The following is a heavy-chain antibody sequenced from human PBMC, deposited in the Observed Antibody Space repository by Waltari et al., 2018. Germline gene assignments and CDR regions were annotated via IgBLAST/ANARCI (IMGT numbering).Heavy chain of an antibody. V-gene: IGHV4-59*01. J-gene: IGHJ4*02. D-gene: IGHD3-16*02. CDR2: IYYSGST. CDR1: GGSISSYY. Sequence: QVQLQESGPGLVKPSETLSLTCTVSGGSISSYYWSWIRQPPGKGLEWIGYIYYSGSTNYNPSLKSRVTISVDTSKNQFSLKLSSVTAADTAVYYCARDGIDYDYVWGSYRSFDYWGQGTLVTVSS. CDR3: ARDGIDYDYVWGSYRSFDY.